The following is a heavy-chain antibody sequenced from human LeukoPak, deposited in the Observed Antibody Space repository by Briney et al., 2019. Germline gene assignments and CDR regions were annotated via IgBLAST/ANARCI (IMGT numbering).Heavy chain of an antibody. J-gene: IGHJ6*03. V-gene: IGHV3-23*01. CDR1: GFTFSSYA. Sequence: GGSLRLSCAASGFTFSSYAMIWVRQAPGKGLERVSAISGSGGSTYYADSVKGRFTISRDNSKNTLYLQMNSLRAEDTAVYYCARDPLLYYDFWSVHNYYYMDVWGKGTTVTVSS. CDR2: ISGSGGST. D-gene: IGHD3-3*01. CDR3: ARDPLLYYDFWSVHNYYYMDV.